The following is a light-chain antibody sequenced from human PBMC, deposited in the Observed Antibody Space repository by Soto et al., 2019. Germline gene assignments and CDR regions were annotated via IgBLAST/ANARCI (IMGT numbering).Light chain of an antibody. J-gene: IGLJ3*02. CDR3: QTWGTGRV. CDR2: INSDGSH. CDR1: SGHSSYA. V-gene: IGLV4-69*01. Sequence: QAVVTQSPSASASLGASVRLTCTLSSGHSSYAIAWHQQQPEKGPRYLMKINSDGSHIKGDGIPDRFSGSSSGAERYLSISSLQPEDEADYYCQTWGTGRVFGGGTKLTVL.